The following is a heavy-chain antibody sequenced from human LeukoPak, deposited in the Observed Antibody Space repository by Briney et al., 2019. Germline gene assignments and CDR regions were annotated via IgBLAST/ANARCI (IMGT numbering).Heavy chain of an antibody. Sequence: ETLSLTCAVYGGSFSGYYWSWIRQPPGKGLEWIGEINHSGSTNYNPSLKSRVPISVDTSKNQFSLKLSSVTAADTAVYYCARGLSIGYSSSWYAPAPFDAFDIWGQGTMVTVSS. CDR2: INHSGST. D-gene: IGHD6-13*01. CDR3: ARGLSIGYSSSWYAPAPFDAFDI. CDR1: GGSFSGYY. J-gene: IGHJ3*02. V-gene: IGHV4-34*01.